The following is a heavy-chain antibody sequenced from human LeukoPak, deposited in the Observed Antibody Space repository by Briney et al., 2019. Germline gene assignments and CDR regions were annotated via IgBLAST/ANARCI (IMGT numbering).Heavy chain of an antibody. CDR1: GFTFSYAW. Sequence: GGSLRLSCAASGFTFSYAWMSWVRQAPGKGLEWVGRIKSKTDGGTADYAAPVKGRFTMSRDDSKNTLYLQVNSLNTDDTAVYYCTAGLAWLSYGMDVWGQGTTVAVSS. V-gene: IGHV3-15*01. CDR2: IKSKTDGGTA. D-gene: IGHD3/OR15-3a*01. CDR3: TAGLAWLSYGMDV. J-gene: IGHJ6*02.